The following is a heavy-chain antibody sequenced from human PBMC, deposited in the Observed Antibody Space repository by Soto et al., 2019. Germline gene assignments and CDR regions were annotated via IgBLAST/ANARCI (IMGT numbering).Heavy chain of an antibody. J-gene: IGHJ4*02. CDR1: GFTVSSNY. CDR2: IYSGGST. D-gene: IGHD3-3*01. V-gene: IGHV3-66*01. Sequence: GGSLRLSCAASGFTVSSNYMSWVRQAPGKGLEWVSVIYSGGSTYYADSVKGRFTISRDNSKNTLYLQMNSLRAEDTAVYYCAREATDYDFWSGTSFDYWGQGT. CDR3: AREATDYDFWSGTSFDY.